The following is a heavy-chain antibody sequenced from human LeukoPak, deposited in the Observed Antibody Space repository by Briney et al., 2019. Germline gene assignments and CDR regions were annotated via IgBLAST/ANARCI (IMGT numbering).Heavy chain of an antibody. V-gene: IGHV1-69*13. Sequence: SVKVSCKASGGTFSSYAISWVRQAPGQGLEWMGGIIPIFGTANYAQKFQGRVTITADESTSTAYMELSSLRSEDTAVYYCARALAYYGSGSPKTPFDYWGQGTLVTVSS. D-gene: IGHD3-10*01. J-gene: IGHJ4*02. CDR2: IIPIFGTA. CDR1: GGTFSSYA. CDR3: ARALAYYGSGSPKTPFDY.